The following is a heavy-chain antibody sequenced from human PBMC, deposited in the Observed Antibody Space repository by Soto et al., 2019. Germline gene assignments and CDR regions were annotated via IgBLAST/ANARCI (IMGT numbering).Heavy chain of an antibody. Sequence: GEFLKISCKGSGYSFTSYWIGWVRQMPGKGLEWMGIIYPGDSDTRYSPSFQGQVTISADKSISTAYLQWSSLKASDTAMYYCARETYYYDSSGYFNWFDPWGQGTLVPVSS. CDR2: IYPGDSDT. J-gene: IGHJ5*02. CDR1: GYSFTSYW. V-gene: IGHV5-51*01. D-gene: IGHD3-22*01. CDR3: ARETYYYDSSGYFNWFDP.